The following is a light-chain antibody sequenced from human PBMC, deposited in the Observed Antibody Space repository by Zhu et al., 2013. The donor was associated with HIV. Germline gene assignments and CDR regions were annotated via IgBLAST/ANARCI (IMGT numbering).Light chain of an antibody. V-gene: IGLV2-23*02. Sequence: QSALTQPASVSGSPGQSITISCTGTSSDVGNYDLVSWYQQYPGKAPKLIIHEVTKRPSGVSHRFSGSKSGYTASLTLSGLQGEDEADYFCCSYAGSSTYVFGTGTKVTVL. CDR3: CSYAGSSTYV. CDR1: SSDVGNYDL. CDR2: EVT. J-gene: IGLJ1*01.